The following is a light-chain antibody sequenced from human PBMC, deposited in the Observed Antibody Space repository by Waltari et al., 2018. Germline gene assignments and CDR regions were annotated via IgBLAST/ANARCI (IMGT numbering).Light chain of an antibody. CDR1: QSISSY. V-gene: IGKV1-39*01. Sequence: DIQMTQSPSSLSASVGDRVTITCRASQSISSYLNWYQQKPGKAPKLLIYDASSLQSGVPSRFSGSGSGTDFTLTISSLQPEDFATYYCQQSYSTLGTFGPGTKVDIK. J-gene: IGKJ3*01. CDR2: DAS. CDR3: QQSYSTLGT.